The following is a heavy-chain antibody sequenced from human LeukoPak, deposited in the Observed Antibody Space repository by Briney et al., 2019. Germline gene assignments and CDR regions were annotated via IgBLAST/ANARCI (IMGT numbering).Heavy chain of an antibody. Sequence: GEXXKISCKGSGYSFTSYWIGWVRQMPGKGVEWMGIIYPGDSDTRYSPSFQGQVTISADKSISTAYLQWSSLKASDTAMYYCARTLAAAGTRFTDYWGQGTLVTVSS. CDR1: GYSFTSYW. CDR3: ARTLAAAGTRFTDY. J-gene: IGHJ4*02. CDR2: IYPGDSDT. V-gene: IGHV5-51*01. D-gene: IGHD6-13*01.